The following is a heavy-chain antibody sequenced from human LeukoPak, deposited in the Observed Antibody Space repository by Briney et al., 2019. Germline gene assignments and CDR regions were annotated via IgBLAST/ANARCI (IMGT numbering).Heavy chain of an antibody. CDR3: ARAFRARYFDL. J-gene: IGHJ2*01. D-gene: IGHD2/OR15-2a*01. CDR2: IYYSGST. CDR1: GGSITTSSYY. V-gene: IGHV4-39*01. Sequence: SETLSLTCTVSGGSITTSSYYWGWIRQPPGKGLEWIGIIYYSGSTYYDPSLKGRVTISVDTSKNQFSLKLSSVTAADTAVYYCARAFRARYFDLWGRGTLVTVSS.